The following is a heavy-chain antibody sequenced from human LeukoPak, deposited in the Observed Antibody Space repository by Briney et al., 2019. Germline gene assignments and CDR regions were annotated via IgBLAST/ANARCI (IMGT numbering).Heavy chain of an antibody. CDR3: ARDRVGATDYFDY. D-gene: IGHD1-26*01. V-gene: IGHV3-30-3*01. CDR2: ISYDGSNK. Sequence: PGSSLRLSCAASGFTISSYVMDWVRQARGKGLEWVAVISYDGSNKYYADSVKGRFTISRDNSKNTLYLQMNSLRAEDTAVYYCARDRVGATDYFDYWGQGTLVTVSS. J-gene: IGHJ4*02. CDR1: GFTISSYV.